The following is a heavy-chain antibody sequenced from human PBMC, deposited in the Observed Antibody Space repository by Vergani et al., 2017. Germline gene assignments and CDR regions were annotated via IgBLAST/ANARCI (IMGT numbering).Heavy chain of an antibody. CDR2: ISSSGSTI. CDR3: ARDKNDFWRVYYYYYMDV. D-gene: IGHD3-3*01. Sequence: QVQLVESGGGLVKPGGSLRLSCAASGFTFSDYYMSWIRQAPGKGLEWVSYISSSGSTIYYADSVKGRFTISRYNAKNSLYLQMNSLRAEDTAVYYCARDKNDFWRVYYYYYMDVWGKGTTVTVSS. J-gene: IGHJ6*03. V-gene: IGHV3-11*01. CDR1: GFTFSDYY.